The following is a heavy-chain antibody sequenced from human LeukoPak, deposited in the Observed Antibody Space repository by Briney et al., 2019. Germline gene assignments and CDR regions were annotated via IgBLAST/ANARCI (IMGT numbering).Heavy chain of an antibody. D-gene: IGHD1-26*01. CDR3: ARAYGSFDY. Sequence: ASVKVSCKASGYTFTGYYMHWVRQATGQGLEWMGWMNPNSGNTGYAQKFQGRVTMTRNTSISTAYMELSSLRSEDTAVYYCARAYGSFDYWGQGTLVTVSS. CDR1: GYTFTGYY. J-gene: IGHJ4*02. V-gene: IGHV1-8*02. CDR2: MNPNSGNT.